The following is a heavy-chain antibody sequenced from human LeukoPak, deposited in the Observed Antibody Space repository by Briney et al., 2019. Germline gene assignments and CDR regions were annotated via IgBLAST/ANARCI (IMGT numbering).Heavy chain of an antibody. J-gene: IGHJ4*02. Sequence: SWVRQAPGKGLEWVSAISGSGGSTYYADSVKGRFTISRDNSKNTLYLQMNSLRAEDTAVYYCANGEIRPHFDYWGQGTLVTVSS. CDR3: ANGEIRPHFDY. V-gene: IGHV3-23*01. D-gene: IGHD7-27*01. CDR2: ISGSGGST.